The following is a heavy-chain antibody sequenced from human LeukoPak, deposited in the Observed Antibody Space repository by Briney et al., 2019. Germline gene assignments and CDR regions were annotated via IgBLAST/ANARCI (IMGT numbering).Heavy chain of an antibody. CDR1: GFTFSSYA. Sequence: GGSLRLSCAASGFTFSSYAMSWVRQAPGKGLEWVSAISGSGGSTYYADSVKGRFTISGDNSKNTLYLQMNSLRAEDTAVYYCAREGITGTTSPYFDYWGQGTLVTVSS. CDR2: ISGSGGST. J-gene: IGHJ4*02. D-gene: IGHD1-20*01. CDR3: AREGITGTTSPYFDY. V-gene: IGHV3-23*01.